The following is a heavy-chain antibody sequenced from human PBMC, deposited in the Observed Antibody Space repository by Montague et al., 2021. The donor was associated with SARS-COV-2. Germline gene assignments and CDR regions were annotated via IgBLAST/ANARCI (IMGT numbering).Heavy chain of an antibody. J-gene: IGHJ4*02. V-gene: IGHV4-34*01. Sequence: SETLSLTCAVYGGSFSDYHWSWIRQPPGKGLEWLGEINHSGSTNYNPSLKSRVTISVDTSNNQFSLNLSSVTAADTAVYYCARVGGYEYRFFDYWGQGSLVTVS. CDR3: ARVGGYEYRFFDY. CDR1: GGSFSDYH. D-gene: IGHD5-12*01. CDR2: INHSGST.